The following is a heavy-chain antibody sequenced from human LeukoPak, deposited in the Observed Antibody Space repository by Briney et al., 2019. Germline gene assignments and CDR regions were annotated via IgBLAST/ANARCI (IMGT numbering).Heavy chain of an antibody. V-gene: IGHV3-23*01. CDR2: ISGSGGST. D-gene: IGHD3-22*01. J-gene: IGHJ4*02. CDR1: GFTFSNAW. Sequence: GGSLRLSCAASGFTFSNAWMSWVRQAPGKGLEWVSAISGSGGSTYYADSVKGRFTISRDNSKNTLYLQMNSLRAEDTAVYYCAKGPYYYDSSGYYPFDYWGQGTLLTVSS. CDR3: AKGPYYYDSSGYYPFDY.